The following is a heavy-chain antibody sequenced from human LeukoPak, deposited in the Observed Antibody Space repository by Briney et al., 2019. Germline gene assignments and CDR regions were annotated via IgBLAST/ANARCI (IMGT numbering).Heavy chain of an antibody. CDR2: IYTSGST. J-gene: IGHJ4*02. D-gene: IGHD1-26*01. CDR3: ARENSGSYREFDY. Sequence: SETLSLTCTVSGGSISSYYWSWIRQPAGKGLEWIGRIYTSGSTNYNASLKSRVSMSVDTSKNQFSLKLSSVTAADTAVFYRARENSGSYREFDYWGQGTLVTVSS. V-gene: IGHV4-4*07. CDR1: GGSISSYY.